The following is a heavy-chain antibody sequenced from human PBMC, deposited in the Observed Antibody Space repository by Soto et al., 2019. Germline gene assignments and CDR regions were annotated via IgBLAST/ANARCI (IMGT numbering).Heavy chain of an antibody. V-gene: IGHV3-49*03. CDR1: GFTFRDYA. D-gene: IGHD3-22*01. CDR2: IRSKAYGGTV. CDR3: STNYYDSRGYDNWFDP. Sequence: GGSLRLSCTASGFTFRDYAMSWFRQAPGKGLEWVDFIRSKAYGGTVVYAASVKGRFTISRDDSKSIAYLQMNSPKTEDTAVYYCSTNYYDSRGYDNWFDPWGQGTLVTVSS. J-gene: IGHJ5*02.